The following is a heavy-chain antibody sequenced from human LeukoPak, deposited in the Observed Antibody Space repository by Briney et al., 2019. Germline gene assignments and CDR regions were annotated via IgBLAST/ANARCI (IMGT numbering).Heavy chain of an antibody. J-gene: IGHJ4*02. D-gene: IGHD6-19*01. Sequence: PSETLSLTCTVSGGSISSYYWSWIRQPPGKGLEWIGYIYYSGSTNYNPSLKSRVTISVDTSKNQFSLKLSSGTAADTAVYYCARERGAGPFDYWGQGTLVTVSS. V-gene: IGHV4-59*01. CDR1: GGSISSYY. CDR2: IYYSGST. CDR3: ARERGAGPFDY.